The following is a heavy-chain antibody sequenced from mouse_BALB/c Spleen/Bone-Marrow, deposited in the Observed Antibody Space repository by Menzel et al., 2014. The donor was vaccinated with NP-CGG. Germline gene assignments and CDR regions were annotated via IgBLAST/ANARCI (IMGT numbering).Heavy chain of an antibody. V-gene: IGHV1-18*01. J-gene: IGHJ2*01. CDR1: GYTFTDFN. CDR2: INPNNGGT. Sequence: VQLQQSGPELVKPGASVKMSCKASGYTFTDFNMDWVKQSHGKSLGWIGDINPNNGGTIYNQKFKGRATLTVDTSSRTAYMEFRSLTSEDTAVYFCAREERGFDYWGQGTTLTVSS. CDR3: AREERGFDY.